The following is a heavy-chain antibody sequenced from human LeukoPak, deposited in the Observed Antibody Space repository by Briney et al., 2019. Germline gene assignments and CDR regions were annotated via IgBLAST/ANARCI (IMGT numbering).Heavy chain of an antibody. D-gene: IGHD3-22*01. Sequence: SVKVSRKASGGTFSRYAISWVRPAPGQGLEWMGGIISIFGTANYAHKFQGRVTITTDESTSTAYMELSSLRSEDTAVYYCARDPTVVAVFRWYFDYWGQGTLVTVSS. J-gene: IGHJ4*02. CDR1: GGTFSRYA. V-gene: IGHV1-69*05. CDR2: IISIFGTA. CDR3: ARDPTVVAVFRWYFDY.